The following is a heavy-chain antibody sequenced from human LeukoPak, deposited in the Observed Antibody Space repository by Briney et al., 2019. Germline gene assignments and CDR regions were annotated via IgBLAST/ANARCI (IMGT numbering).Heavy chain of an antibody. CDR3: ASGYAGGWSSFHY. CDR1: GFTFTTYW. D-gene: IGHD6-19*01. V-gene: IGHV3-7*01. Sequence: PGGSLRLSCAASGFTFTTYWMNWVRQAPGRGLEWVANINQDGSLTYYMDSVKGRFTISRDNAKNSLYLQMNSLRGEDTAVYYCASGYAGGWSSFHYWGQGTLVTVSA. J-gene: IGHJ4*02. CDR2: INQDGSLT.